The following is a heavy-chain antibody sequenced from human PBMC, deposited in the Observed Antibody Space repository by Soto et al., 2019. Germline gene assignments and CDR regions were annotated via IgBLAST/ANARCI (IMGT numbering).Heavy chain of an antibody. CDR2: IIPILGIA. CDR3: AREGDDTDYYYYMDV. Sequence: QVKLVQSGAEVKKPGSSVKVSCKASGGTFSSYTISWVRQAPGQGLEWMGRIIPILGIANYAQKFQGRVTITADKSTSTAYMELSSLRSEDTAVYYCAREGDDTDYYYYMDVWGKGTTVTVSS. J-gene: IGHJ6*03. V-gene: IGHV1-69*08. CDR1: GGTFSSYT. D-gene: IGHD3-16*01.